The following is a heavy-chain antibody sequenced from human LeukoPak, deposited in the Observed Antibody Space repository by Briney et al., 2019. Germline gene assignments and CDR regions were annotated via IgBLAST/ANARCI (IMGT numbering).Heavy chain of an antibody. D-gene: IGHD4-17*01. V-gene: IGHV4-39*01. CDR2: VHYSGGT. CDR1: GGSIPTSTYH. J-gene: IGHJ3*02. Sequence: SETLSLTCTVSGGSIPTSTYHWGWIRQSPGKGLEWIGSVHYSGGTYYNPSLKSRVTISVDTSKNQFSLKLSSVTAADTAVYYCARTPYGDYFFDIWGQGTMVTVSS. CDR3: ARTPYGDYFFDI.